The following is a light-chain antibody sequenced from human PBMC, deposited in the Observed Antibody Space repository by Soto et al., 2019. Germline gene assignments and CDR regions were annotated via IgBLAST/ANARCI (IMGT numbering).Light chain of an antibody. CDR3: QQSYSTTPWT. Sequence: DIQMTQSPSSLSASVGDRVTITCRASQSISSYLNWYQQKPGKAPKLLIYAASSLQSGVPSRFSGSGSGTDFTLPISSLQPEDFETYYCQQSYSTTPWTFGQGTKVEIK. V-gene: IGKV1-39*01. CDR1: QSISSY. J-gene: IGKJ1*01. CDR2: AAS.